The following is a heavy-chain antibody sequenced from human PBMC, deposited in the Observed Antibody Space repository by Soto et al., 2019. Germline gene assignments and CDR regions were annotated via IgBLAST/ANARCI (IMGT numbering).Heavy chain of an antibody. CDR3: ARDIVVVTAIPLLDP. Sequence: GASVKVSCKASGYTFTSYGISWVRQAPGQGLEWMGWISAYNGNTNYAQKLQGRVTMTTDTSTSTTYMELRSLRSDDTAVYYCARDIVVVTAIPLLDPWGQGTLVTVSS. CDR1: GYTFTSYG. D-gene: IGHD2-21*02. V-gene: IGHV1-18*01. CDR2: ISAYNGNT. J-gene: IGHJ5*02.